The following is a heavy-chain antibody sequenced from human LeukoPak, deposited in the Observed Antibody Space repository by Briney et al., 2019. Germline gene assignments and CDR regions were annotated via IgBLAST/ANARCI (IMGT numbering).Heavy chain of an antibody. CDR3: ASGRRQGPRSVAGSLDY. D-gene: IGHD6-19*01. J-gene: IGHJ4*02. Sequence: GESLKISCKGSGYSFTSYWIAWVRQMPGKGLEWMGIIYLGDSNTKYSPSLQGQVTISADKSINTAYLQWSSLKASDTAMYYCASGRRQGPRSVAGSLDYWGQGTLVTVSS. CDR1: GYSFTSYW. V-gene: IGHV5-51*01. CDR2: IYLGDSNT.